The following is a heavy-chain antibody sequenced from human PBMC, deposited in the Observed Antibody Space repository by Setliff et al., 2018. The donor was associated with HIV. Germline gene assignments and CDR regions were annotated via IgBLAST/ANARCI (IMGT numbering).Heavy chain of an antibody. CDR2: INWNSDNI. V-gene: IGHV3-9*01. Sequence: GGSLRLSCAASGFTFDDYAMHWVRLTPGKGLEWVSGINWNSDNIGYAGSVKGRFTISRDKAKNSLYLQMNSLRAEDTAVYYCARDSRPRSGFWVSDYYYYMDVWGKGTTVTVSS. J-gene: IGHJ6*03. CDR1: GFTFDDYA. CDR3: ARDSRPRSGFWVSDYYYYMDV. D-gene: IGHD3-3*01.